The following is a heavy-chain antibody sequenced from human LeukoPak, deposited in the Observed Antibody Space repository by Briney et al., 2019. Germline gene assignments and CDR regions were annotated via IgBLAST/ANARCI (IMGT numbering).Heavy chain of an antibody. CDR2: IYYSGST. CDR1: GDSISSSSYY. V-gene: IGHV4-39*07. CDR3: ARGPAAPEYFQH. J-gene: IGHJ1*01. D-gene: IGHD2-2*01. Sequence: SETLSLTCTVSGDSISSSSYYWGWIRQPPGKGLEWIGSIYYSGSTYYNPSLKSRVTISVDTSKNQFSLKLSSVTAADTAVYYCARGPAAPEYFQHWGQGTLVTVSS.